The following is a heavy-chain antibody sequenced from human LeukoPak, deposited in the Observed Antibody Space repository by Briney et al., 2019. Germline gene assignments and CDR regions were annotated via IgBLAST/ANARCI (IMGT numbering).Heavy chain of an antibody. D-gene: IGHD3-16*02. CDR2: IKQDGSEK. V-gene: IGHV3-7*01. CDR1: GFTFSSYW. Sequence: GGSLRLSCAASGFTFSSYWMSWVRQAPGKGLEWVANIKQDGSEKYYVDSVKGRFTISRDNAKNSLYLQMNSLRAEDTAVYYCARGLRLGELSFALRAFDISGQGTMVTVSS. CDR3: ARGLRLGELSFALRAFDI. J-gene: IGHJ3*02.